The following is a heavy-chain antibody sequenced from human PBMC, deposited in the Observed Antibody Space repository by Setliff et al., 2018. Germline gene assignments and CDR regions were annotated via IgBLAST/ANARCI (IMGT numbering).Heavy chain of an antibody. D-gene: IGHD3-22*01. CDR2: INWNGDRT. V-gene: IGHV3-20*04. CDR3: AKDRSRDYDDSSGYDH. CDR1: GFTFDVYD. J-gene: IGHJ4*02. Sequence: PGESLKISCAASGFTFDVYDLNWVRQAPGKGLEWVSSINWNGDRTTYADSVKGRFTISRDNAKKSLYLQMNRLRAEDTAFYYCAKDRSRDYDDSSGYDHWGQGTLVTVSS.